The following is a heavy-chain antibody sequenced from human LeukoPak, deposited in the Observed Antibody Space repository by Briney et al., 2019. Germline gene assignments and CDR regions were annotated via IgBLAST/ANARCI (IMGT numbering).Heavy chain of an antibody. Sequence: ASVKVSCKASGYTFTGYYMHWVRQAPGQGLEWMGWISAYSGDTNYTQQLQGRVTMTTDTSASTAYMELRSLRSDDTAVYYCARSLNSRLTDYWGQGTLVTVSS. D-gene: IGHD6-13*01. CDR2: ISAYSGDT. CDR3: ARSLNSRLTDY. V-gene: IGHV1-18*04. CDR1: GYTFTGYY. J-gene: IGHJ4*02.